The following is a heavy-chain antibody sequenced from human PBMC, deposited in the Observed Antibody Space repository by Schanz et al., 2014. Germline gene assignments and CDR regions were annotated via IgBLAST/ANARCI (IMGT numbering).Heavy chain of an antibody. CDR2: INHSGST. CDR1: GFTVSINY. V-gene: IGHV4-34*01. J-gene: IGHJ4*02. CDR3: ARARGSNRGPRKYYFDY. Sequence: VQLVESGGCLVQPGGSLRLSCAASGFTVSINYMSWVRQAPGKGLEWIGEINHSGSTNYNPSLKSRVTISVDTSKTHFSLKVRSVTAADTAVYYCARARGSNRGPRKYYFDYWGQGTLVTVSS.